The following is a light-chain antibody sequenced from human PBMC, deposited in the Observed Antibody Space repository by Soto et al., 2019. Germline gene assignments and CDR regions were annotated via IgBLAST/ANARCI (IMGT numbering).Light chain of an antibody. J-gene: IGLJ3*02. CDR2: EVS. CDR1: SSDVGSYNL. CDR3: CSYAGSSTGV. Sequence: QSALTQPASVSGSPGQSITISCTGTSSDVGSYNLVSWYQQHPGKAPKLMIYEVSKRPSGVSNRFSGSKSGNTASPTISGLQAEDEADYYCCSYAGSSTGVFGGGTKVTVL. V-gene: IGLV2-23*02.